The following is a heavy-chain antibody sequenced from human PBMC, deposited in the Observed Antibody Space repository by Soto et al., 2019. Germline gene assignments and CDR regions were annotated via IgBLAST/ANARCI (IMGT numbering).Heavy chain of an antibody. CDR1: GGPISNYY. Sequence: SETLSLTYTVSGGPISNYYWNWIRQPPGKGLEWIGYIYYTGTTNYNPSLESRVTISVDPSKNHFSLKLNSVTAADTAVYYCARRHGPFDFWGQG. CDR3: ARRHGPFDF. V-gene: IGHV4-59*01. J-gene: IGHJ4*02. CDR2: IYYTGTT.